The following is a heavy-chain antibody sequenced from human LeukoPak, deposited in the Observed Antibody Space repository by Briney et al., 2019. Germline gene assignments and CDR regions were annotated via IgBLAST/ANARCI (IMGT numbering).Heavy chain of an antibody. Sequence: GGSLRLSCAASGFTFSSYAMSWVRQAPGKGLEWVSAISDSYGSTYYIDSVKGRFTISRDNSKNTLYLQMNSLRAEDTAVYYCAKVAYYNDSSGYYLDAFGIWGQGTMVTVSS. V-gene: IGHV3-23*01. CDR2: ISDSYGST. J-gene: IGHJ3*02. CDR3: AKVAYYNDSSGYYLDAFGI. D-gene: IGHD3-22*01. CDR1: GFTFSSYA.